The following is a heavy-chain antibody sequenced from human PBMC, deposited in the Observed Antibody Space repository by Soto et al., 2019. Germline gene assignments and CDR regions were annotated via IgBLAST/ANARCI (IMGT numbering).Heavy chain of an antibody. CDR3: AKTAVPAAHHWFDP. D-gene: IGHD2-2*01. V-gene: IGHV1-69*02. CDR2: IIPILGIA. J-gene: IGHJ5*02. CDR1: GGTSSSYT. Sequence: QVQQVQSGAELKKPGPPVRVSCKASGGTSSSYTISWVGQPLGQGLEWMGRIIPILGIANYAQKFQGRFTITADKSTRTAYMELSSLRSEDTAVYYCAKTAVPAAHHWFDPWGQGTLVTVSS.